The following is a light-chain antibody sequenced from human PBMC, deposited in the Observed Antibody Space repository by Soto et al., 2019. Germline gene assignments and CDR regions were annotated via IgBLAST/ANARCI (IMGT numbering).Light chain of an antibody. CDR1: NIGSKN. CDR3: QVWDSSSDHVV. CDR2: DDR. Sequence: SYELTQPPSVSVAPGQTARITCGGNNIGSKNVHWYQQKPGQAPALVVYDDRGRPSGIPERLSGSNSGNTATLTISRVEAGDEADYYCQVWDSSSDHVVFGGGTKLTVL. J-gene: IGLJ2*01. V-gene: IGLV3-21*02.